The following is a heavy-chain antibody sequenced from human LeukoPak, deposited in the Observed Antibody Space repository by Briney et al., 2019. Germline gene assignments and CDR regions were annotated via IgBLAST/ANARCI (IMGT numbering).Heavy chain of an antibody. Sequence: GGSLRLSCAASGFTVSSNYMSWIRQAPGKGLEWVSVIYRSGSTHYADSVKGRFTISRDNAKNTLYLQMNSLRAEDTAVYYCARDYSGYEGFDSWGQGTLVTVSS. CDR2: IYRSGST. V-gene: IGHV3-66*01. D-gene: IGHD5-12*01. CDR3: ARDYSGYEGFDS. CDR1: GFTVSSNY. J-gene: IGHJ4*02.